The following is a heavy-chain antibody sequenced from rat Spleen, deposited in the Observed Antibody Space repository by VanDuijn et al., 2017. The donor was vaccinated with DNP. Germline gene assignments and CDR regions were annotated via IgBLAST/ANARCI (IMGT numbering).Heavy chain of an antibody. CDR1: GYTFTTYY. CDR2: INTGSTGT. Sequence: QIQLRQSGAEPAKPGSSVKISCKASGYTFTTYYITWIKQTTGQGLEYIGYINTGSTGTNYNEKFKGRATLTVDKSSNTAFMQLSSLTPDDSAVYYCARRRLPYWYFDFWGPGTMVTVSS. J-gene: IGHJ1*01. D-gene: IGHD1-4*01. CDR3: ARRRLPYWYFDF. V-gene: IGHV1-43*01.